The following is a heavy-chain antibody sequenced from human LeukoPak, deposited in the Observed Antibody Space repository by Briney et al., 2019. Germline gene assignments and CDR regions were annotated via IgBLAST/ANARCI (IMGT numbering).Heavy chain of an antibody. V-gene: IGHV3-30-3*01. D-gene: IGHD6-19*01. CDR1: GFTFSSYA. Sequence: PGGSLRLSCAASGFTFSSYAMHWVRQAPGKGLEWVAVISYDGSNKYYADSVKGRFTISRDNSKNTLYLQMNSLRAEDTAVYYCARDRHSSGRGGYIDYWGQGTLVTVSS. CDR3: ARDRHSSGRGGYIDY. CDR2: ISYDGSNK. J-gene: IGHJ4*02.